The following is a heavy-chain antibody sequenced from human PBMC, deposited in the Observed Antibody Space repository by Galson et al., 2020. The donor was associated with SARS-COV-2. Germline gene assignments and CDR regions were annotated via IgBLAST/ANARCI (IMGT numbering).Heavy chain of an antibody. Sequence: TGGSLRLSCSASGFTFSKYWMNWVRQAPGKGLEWVANIKQDGSEKYYVDSVKGRFTISRDNAKNSLSLQMNSLRPEDTAVYYCARDLAYDLWSGYAHWGQGTLVTVSS. CDR3: ARDLAYDLWSGYAH. D-gene: IGHD3-3*01. CDR1: GFTFSKYW. CDR2: IKQDGSEK. V-gene: IGHV3-7*01. J-gene: IGHJ4*02.